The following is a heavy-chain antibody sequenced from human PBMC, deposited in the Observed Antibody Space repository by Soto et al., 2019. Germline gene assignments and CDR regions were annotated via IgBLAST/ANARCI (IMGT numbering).Heavy chain of an antibody. CDR2: IIPIFGTA. J-gene: IGHJ6*02. Sequence: GASVKVSCKASGGTFSSYAISWVRQAPGQGLEWMGGIIPIFGTANYAQKFQGRVTITADESTSTAYMELSSLRSEDTAVYYCARDDRVTTGYHYYGMDVWGQGTTVTVSS. CDR1: GGTFSSYA. CDR3: ARDDRVTTGYHYYGMDV. D-gene: IGHD3-22*01. V-gene: IGHV1-69*13.